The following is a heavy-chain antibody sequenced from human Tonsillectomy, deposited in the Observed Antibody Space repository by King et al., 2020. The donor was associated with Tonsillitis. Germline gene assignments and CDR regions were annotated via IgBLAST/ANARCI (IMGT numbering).Heavy chain of an antibody. D-gene: IGHD1-1*01. Sequence: VQLVESGGGLVQPGRSLRLSCAASGFTFEDYDMHWVRHAPGKGLEWVSGISWNSGRIGYADSVKGRFTISRDNAKNSLHLQMNSLRAEDTAFYYCAKTSFSEVGTERPDYWGQGTLVTVSS. CDR2: ISWNSGRI. V-gene: IGHV3-9*01. CDR1: GFTFEDYD. J-gene: IGHJ4*02. CDR3: AKTSFSEVGTERPDY.